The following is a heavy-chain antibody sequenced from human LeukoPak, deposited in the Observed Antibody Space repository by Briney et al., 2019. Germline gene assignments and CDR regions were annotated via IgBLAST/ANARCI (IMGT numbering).Heavy chain of an antibody. J-gene: IGHJ4*02. D-gene: IGHD3-10*01. V-gene: IGHV1-18*04. CDR3: ARHLHMSYGSGSYLTEGY. CDR1: GYTFTGYY. Sequence: ASVKVSCKASGYTFTGYYMHWVRQAPGQGLEWMGWISAYNGNTNYAQKLQGRVTMTTDTSTSTAYMELRSLRSDDTAVYYCARHLHMSYGSGSYLTEGYWGQGTLVTVSS. CDR2: ISAYNGNT.